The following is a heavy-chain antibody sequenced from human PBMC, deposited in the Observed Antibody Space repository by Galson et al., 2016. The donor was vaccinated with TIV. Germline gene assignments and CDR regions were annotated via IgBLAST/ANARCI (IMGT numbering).Heavy chain of an antibody. J-gene: IGHJ6*01. V-gene: IGHV1-18*01. D-gene: IGHD3-3*01. Sequence: SVKVSCKASGYTFNDFGLSWVRQAPGQGLEWMGWINTYSDATKYAKNLQGRLTMTTDTSTNTAYMELRSLTSDDTAVYYCARWVVRDTMRFIYYNGMDVWGQGTTAAVSS. CDR1: GYTFNDFG. CDR3: ARWVVRDTMRFIYYNGMDV. CDR2: INTYSDAT.